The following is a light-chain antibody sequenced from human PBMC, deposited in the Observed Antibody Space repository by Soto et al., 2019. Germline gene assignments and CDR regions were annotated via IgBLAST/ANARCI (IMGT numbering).Light chain of an antibody. CDR2: GAS. J-gene: IGKJ2*01. CDR3: QQYGISPGT. Sequence: EIVLTQSPGTLSLSPGERATLSCRASQSVRSTFLAWYQQKPGQAPSLLIYGASTRAPGIPDRFSGGGSGTDFTLTISRLEPEDFAVYYCQQYGISPGTFGQGTKLEIK. CDR1: QSVRSTF. V-gene: IGKV3-20*01.